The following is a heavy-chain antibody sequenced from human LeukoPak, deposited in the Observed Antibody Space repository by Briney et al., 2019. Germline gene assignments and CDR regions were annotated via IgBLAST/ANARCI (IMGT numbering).Heavy chain of an antibody. V-gene: IGHV4-39*07. CDR3: ARGAGYDFWSGPRD. CDR1: GGSISSCTYF. J-gene: IGHJ4*02. D-gene: IGHD3-3*01. Sequence: SETLSLTCIVSGGSISSCTYFWGWIRQPPGKGLEWVGSIFYNGKTYYNPSLKGRVTISLDTSKNQFSLKLSSVTAADTAVYYCARGAGYDFWSGPRDWGQGTLVTVSS. CDR2: IFYNGKT.